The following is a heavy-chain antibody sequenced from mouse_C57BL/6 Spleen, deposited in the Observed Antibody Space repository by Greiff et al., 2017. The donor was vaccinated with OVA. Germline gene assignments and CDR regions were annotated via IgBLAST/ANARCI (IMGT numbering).Heavy chain of an antibody. CDR1: GYTFTDYE. J-gene: IGHJ3*01. CDR2: IDPETGGT. D-gene: IGHD2-4*01. CDR3: TRSPIYYDYDGVFAY. Sequence: VQLQQSGAELVRPGASVTLSCKASGYTFTDYEMHWVKQTPVHGLEWIGAIDPETGGTAYNQKFKGKAILTADKSSSTAYMELRSLTSEDSAVYYCTRSPIYYDYDGVFAYWGQGTLVTVSA. V-gene: IGHV1-15*01.